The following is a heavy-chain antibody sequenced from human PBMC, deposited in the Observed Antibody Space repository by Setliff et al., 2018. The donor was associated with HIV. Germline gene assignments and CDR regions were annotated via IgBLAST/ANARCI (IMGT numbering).Heavy chain of an antibody. CDR3: ARGWSSSSGDYYYYGMDV. V-gene: IGHV1-8*01. Sequence: ASVKVSCKASGYTFTSYDINWMRQATGQGLEWMGWMNPNSGNTGYAQKFQGRVTMTRNTSISTAYMELSRLRSNDTAVYYCARGWSSSSGDYYYYGMDVWGQGTTVTVSS. CDR1: GYTFTSYD. D-gene: IGHD6-6*01. CDR2: MNPNSGNT. J-gene: IGHJ6*02.